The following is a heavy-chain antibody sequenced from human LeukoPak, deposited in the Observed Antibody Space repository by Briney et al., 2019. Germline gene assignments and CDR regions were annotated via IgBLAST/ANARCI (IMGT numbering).Heavy chain of an antibody. CDR3: ARVRYRLAETYIDY. V-gene: IGHV1-2*03. Sequence: LAASVKVSCKASGYTFSNYYMHWVRQAPGQGLEWMGWINPNSGGTNYAQKFQGRVTMTRDTSISTAYMELSRLRSDDTAVYYCARVRYRLAETYIDYWGQGTLVTVSS. CDR2: INPNSGGT. J-gene: IGHJ4*02. CDR1: GYTFSNYY. D-gene: IGHD3-16*01.